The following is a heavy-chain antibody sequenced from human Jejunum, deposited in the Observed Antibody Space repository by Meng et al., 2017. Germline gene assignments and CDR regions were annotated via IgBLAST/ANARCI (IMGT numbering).Heavy chain of an antibody. Sequence: SVKVSCKASGGSFSTYAINWVRQAPGQGLEWMGRIIPIFGTTNYAQKFQGRLTITVDGSTGTAYMELTSLTSEDAAVYYCARYCGGGKCLVPDQHYFAMDVWGQGSMVTVSS. J-gene: IGHJ6*02. D-gene: IGHD2-21*01. V-gene: IGHV1-69*13. CDR1: GGSFSTYA. CDR2: IIPIFGTT. CDR3: ARYCGGGKCLVPDQHYFAMDV.